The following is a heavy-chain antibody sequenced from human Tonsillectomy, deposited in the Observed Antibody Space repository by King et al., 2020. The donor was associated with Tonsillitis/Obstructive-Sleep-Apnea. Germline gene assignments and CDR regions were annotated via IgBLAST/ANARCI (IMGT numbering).Heavy chain of an antibody. J-gene: IGHJ5*02. Sequence: VQLVESGGGLVQPGGSLRLSCAASGFTFSSYWMHWVRQAPGKGLVWVSRINSDGSSTSYADSVKGRFTISRDNAKNTLYLQMNSLRAEDTAVYYCARDRNDYFWSGYYTRWFDPWGQGTLVTVSS. CDR2: INSDGSST. D-gene: IGHD3-3*01. V-gene: IGHV3-74*01. CDR1: GFTFSSYW. CDR3: ARDRNDYFWSGYYTRWFDP.